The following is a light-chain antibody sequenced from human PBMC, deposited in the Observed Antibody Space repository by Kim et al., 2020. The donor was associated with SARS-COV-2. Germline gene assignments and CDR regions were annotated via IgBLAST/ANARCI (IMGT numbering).Light chain of an antibody. V-gene: IGKV1-27*01. Sequence: ASVGDRVTITCRARQGISNYLAWYQQKPEKVPKLLIYAASTLQSGGSSRFSGSGTGTDFSLTISSLQPEDVASYYCQKYDRAPWTFGQGTKVDIK. CDR1: QGISNY. J-gene: IGKJ1*01. CDR2: AAS. CDR3: QKYDRAPWT.